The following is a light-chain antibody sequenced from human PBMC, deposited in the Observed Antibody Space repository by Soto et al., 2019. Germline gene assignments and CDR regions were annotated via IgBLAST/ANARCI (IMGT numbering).Light chain of an antibody. CDR3: QQYNNWPKLT. J-gene: IGKJ4*01. V-gene: IGKV3-15*01. CDR2: GAS. CDR1: QSVSSN. Sequence: EIVMTQSPATLSVSPGERATLSCRASQSVSSNLAWYQQKPGQAPRLLIYGASTSATGIPARFSGSGSGTEFTRTIGSLQTEDFAVYYWQQYNNWPKLTFGGVTKVEIK.